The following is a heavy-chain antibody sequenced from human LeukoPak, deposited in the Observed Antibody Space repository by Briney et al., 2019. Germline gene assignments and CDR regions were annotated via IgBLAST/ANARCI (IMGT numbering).Heavy chain of an antibody. V-gene: IGHV4-59*01. D-gene: IGHD1-26*01. CDR3: ARAEGGSYYLGYFDY. CDR2: IYYSGSS. CDR1: GDSISNSY. Sequence: SETLSLTCTVSGDSISNSYWSWIRQPPGKGLEWIGYIYYSGSSNYNPSLKSRVTISVDTSKNQFSLKLSSVTAADTAVYYCARAEGGSYYLGYFDYWGQGTLVTASS. J-gene: IGHJ4*02.